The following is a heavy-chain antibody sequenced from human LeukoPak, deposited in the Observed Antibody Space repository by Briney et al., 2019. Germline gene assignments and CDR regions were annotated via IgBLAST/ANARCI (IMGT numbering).Heavy chain of an antibody. CDR2: IIPIFGTA. V-gene: IGHV1-69*06. CDR1: GGTFSSYA. CDR3: ARAGNWNVEGGNWFDP. J-gene: IGHJ5*02. D-gene: IGHD1-1*01. Sequence: SVKVSCKASGGTFSSYAISWVRQAPGQGLEWMGGIIPIFGTANYAQKFQGRVTITADKSTSTAYMELSSLRSEDTAVYYCARAGNWNVEGGNWFDPWGQGTLVTVSS.